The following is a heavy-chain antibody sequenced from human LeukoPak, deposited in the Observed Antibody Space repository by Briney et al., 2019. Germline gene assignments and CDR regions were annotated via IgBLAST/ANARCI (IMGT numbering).Heavy chain of an antibody. CDR3: ARGNYYDILTGYYMRSFDY. D-gene: IGHD3-9*01. Sequence: SETLSLTCTVSGGSISSYYWSWIRQPPGKGLEWIGYIYYSGISNYNPSLKSRVTISGDMSKNQFSLKLSSVTAADTAVYYCARGNYYDILTGYYMRSFDYWGQGTLVTVSS. V-gene: IGHV4-59*08. J-gene: IGHJ4*02. CDR2: IYYSGIS. CDR1: GGSISSYY.